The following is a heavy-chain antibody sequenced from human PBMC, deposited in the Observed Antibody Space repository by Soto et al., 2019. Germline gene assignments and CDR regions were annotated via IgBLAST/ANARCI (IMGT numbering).Heavy chain of an antibody. CDR3: ARHVWLES. J-gene: IGHJ5*01. V-gene: IGHV3-53*01. CDR1: GFNGSSNS. CDR2: IHSDANT. Sequence: PGWSLRLSCPASGFNGSSNSMNWVRQAPGKGLEWLSLIHSDANTKYADSVKGRFTISRDSSENTVYLQMNSLRAEDTAVYYCARHVWLESWGQGTLVTVSS.